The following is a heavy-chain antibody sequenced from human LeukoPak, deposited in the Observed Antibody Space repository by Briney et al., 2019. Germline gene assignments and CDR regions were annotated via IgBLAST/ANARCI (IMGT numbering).Heavy chain of an antibody. CDR2: ISAYNGNT. D-gene: IGHD6-19*01. Sequence: GASVKLSCKASGYTFTSYGISWGRQAPGQGLEWMGWISAYNGNTNYAQKLQGRVTMTTDTSTSTAYMELRRLRSDDTAVYYCARDPGQWMVQFFYYYYGMDVWGQGTTVTVSS. V-gene: IGHV1-18*01. CDR3: ARDPGQWMVQFFYYYYGMDV. J-gene: IGHJ6*02. CDR1: GYTFTSYG.